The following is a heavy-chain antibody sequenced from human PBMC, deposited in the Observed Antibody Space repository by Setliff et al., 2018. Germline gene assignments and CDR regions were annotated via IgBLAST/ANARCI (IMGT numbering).Heavy chain of an antibody. D-gene: IGHD2-15*01. V-gene: IGHV1-18*01. CDR3: AREVYCRGGRCYGQMPAALGH. CDR2: ISPYNGNT. Sequence: ASVKVSCKASGYTFKTYGFTWVRQAPGQGLEWMGWISPYNGNTNSAQKFQGRVTMTTDTSTSTAYMELKSLRYDDTAVYYCAREVYCRGGRCYGQMPAALGHWGQGTLVTVSS. CDR1: GYTFKTYG. J-gene: IGHJ4*02.